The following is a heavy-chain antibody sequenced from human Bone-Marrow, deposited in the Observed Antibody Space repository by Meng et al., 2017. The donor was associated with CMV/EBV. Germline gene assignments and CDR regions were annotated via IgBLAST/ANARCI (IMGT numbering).Heavy chain of an antibody. V-gene: IGHV1-58*01. D-gene: IGHD2-2*01. CDR1: GFTFTSSA. CDR2: IVVGSGNT. J-gene: IGHJ6*02. CDR3: ARDLGYCSSTSCFPAYYYGMDV. Sequence: SVKVSCKASGFTFTSSAVQWVRQARGQRLEWIGWIVVGSGNTNYAQKFQERVTITRDMSTSTAYMELSSLRSEDTAVYYCARDLGYCSSTSCFPAYYYGMDVWGQGTTVTVSS.